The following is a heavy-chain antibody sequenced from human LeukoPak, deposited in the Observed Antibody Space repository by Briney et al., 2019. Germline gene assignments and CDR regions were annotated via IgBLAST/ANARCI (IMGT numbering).Heavy chain of an antibody. J-gene: IGHJ6*02. D-gene: IGHD2-15*01. CDR3: AREAAPYYYGMDV. CDR2: IYSGGST. V-gene: IGHV3-53*01. Sequence: GGSLRLSCAASGFTVSSNYMSWVRQAPGKGLEWVSVIYSGGSTYYADSVKGRFTISRDNSKNTLYLQMNSLRAADTAVYYCAREAAPYYYGMDVWGQGTTVTVSS. CDR1: GFTVSSNY.